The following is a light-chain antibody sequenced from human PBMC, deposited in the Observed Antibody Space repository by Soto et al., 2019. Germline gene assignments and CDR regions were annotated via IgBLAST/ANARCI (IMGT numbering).Light chain of an antibody. CDR1: QGIRND. CDR2: AAS. Sequence: DIQITQSQSSLSASVGDRVTITCRASQGIRNDLAWYQQKPGKAPKLLIYAASSLQSGVPSRFSGSGSGTDFTLTISSLQPEDFATYYCQQSYSTPAITFGQGTRLEI. V-gene: IGKV1-39*01. CDR3: QQSYSTPAIT. J-gene: IGKJ5*01.